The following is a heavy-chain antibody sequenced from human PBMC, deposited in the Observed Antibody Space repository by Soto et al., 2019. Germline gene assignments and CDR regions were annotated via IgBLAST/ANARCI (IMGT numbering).Heavy chain of an antibody. CDR2: IYWNEDK. D-gene: IGHD2-8*01. Sequence: SGPTLVNPTQTLTLTCTFSAFSLSTNGVGVVWIRQPPGKPLESLAVIYWNEDKRYSRSLKSRLSITKDTSKNQVVLTMTTMDPVDTATYYCVHTVMVHTITGGHYFDYWGPGSLVTVFS. J-gene: IGHJ4*02. CDR3: VHTVMVHTITGGHYFDY. CDR1: AFSLSTNGVG. V-gene: IGHV2-5*01.